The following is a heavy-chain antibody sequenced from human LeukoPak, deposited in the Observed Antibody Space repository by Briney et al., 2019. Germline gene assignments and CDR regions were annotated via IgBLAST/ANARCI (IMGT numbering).Heavy chain of an antibody. J-gene: IGHJ4*02. CDR3: ARVWVGATLPRKYYFDY. V-gene: IGHV4-59*01. D-gene: IGHD1-26*01. Sequence: PSETLSLTCTVSGGSISSYYWSWIRQPPGKGLEWIGYIYYSGSTNYNPSLKSRVTISVDTSKNQFSLKLSSVTAADTAVYYCARVWVGATLPRKYYFDYWGQGTLVTVSS. CDR1: GGSISSYY. CDR2: IYYSGST.